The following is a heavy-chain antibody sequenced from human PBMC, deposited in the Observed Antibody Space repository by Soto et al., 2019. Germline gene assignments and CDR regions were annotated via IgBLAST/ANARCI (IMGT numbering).Heavy chain of an antibody. V-gene: IGHV4-39*01. J-gene: IGHJ6*03. CDR1: GGSFSSGAFY. CDR2: ASYSGRT. D-gene: IGHD2-15*01. CDR3: ARPPYTFPPSSSYFYMDV. Sequence: SETLSLTCTVSGGSFSSGAFYWGWIRQPPGKGLEWIGSASYSGRTFYTPSLKSRATISVDSSKNLFSLRLSSVTAADTAVYYCARPPYTFPPSSSYFYMDVWGRGTTVTVSS.